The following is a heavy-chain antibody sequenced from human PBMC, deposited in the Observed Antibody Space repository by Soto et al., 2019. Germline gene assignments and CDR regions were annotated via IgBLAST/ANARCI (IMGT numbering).Heavy chain of an antibody. CDR1: GGSFSPNY. D-gene: IGHD5-12*01. CDR2: IYYSGST. CDR3: PRSWLRSPPFAY. V-gene: IGHV4-59*01. Sequence: SETLSLTCTVSGGSFSPNYWSWIRQPPGKGLEWIGYIYYSGSTNYNPSLRSRVTISVDTSKNQFSLKLSSVTAAATAVYYCPRSWLRSPPFAYWGQGTLVPVSS. J-gene: IGHJ4*02.